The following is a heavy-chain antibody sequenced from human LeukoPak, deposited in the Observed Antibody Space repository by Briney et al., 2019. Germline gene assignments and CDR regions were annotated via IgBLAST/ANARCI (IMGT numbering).Heavy chain of an antibody. Sequence: PGGSLRLSCAASGFTFSSYGMTWLRQTPAKGLEWVSAISGSGETTYYSDSVKGRFTISRDNSKNTLFLQINSLRVEDVAMYYCAKTHGYFDQWGQGTLVAVSS. V-gene: IGHV3-23*01. CDR2: ISGSGETT. CDR3: AKTHGYFDQ. CDR1: GFTFSSYG. J-gene: IGHJ4*02. D-gene: IGHD3-22*01.